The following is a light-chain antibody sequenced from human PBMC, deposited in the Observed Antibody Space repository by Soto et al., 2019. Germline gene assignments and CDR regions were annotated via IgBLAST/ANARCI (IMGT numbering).Light chain of an antibody. J-gene: IGLJ1*01. CDR1: SSDVGSYNL. CDR2: EVS. Sequence: QSALTQPASVSGSPGQSITISCTGTSSDVGSYNLVSWYQQYPGKAPKLMIYEVSKRPSGVSNRFSGSKSGNTASLTISGLQAEDEADYYCCSYAGSSTPLIFGTGTKVTAL. CDR3: CSYAGSSTPLI. V-gene: IGLV2-23*02.